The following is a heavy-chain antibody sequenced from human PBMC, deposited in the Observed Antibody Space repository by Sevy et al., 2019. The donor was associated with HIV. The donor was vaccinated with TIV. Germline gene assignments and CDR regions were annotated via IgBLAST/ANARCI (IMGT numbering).Heavy chain of an antibody. CDR2: IKHDGGEK. J-gene: IGHJ6*02. CDR1: GFIFTNYW. CDR3: ARAGGDTVVVTAAIGILIMDV. Sequence: GGSLRLSCAASGFIFTNYWMTWVRQAPGKGLEWVGNIKHDGGEKYYLDSVKGRFTISRDNAKNALYLHMNSLRDDDTVIYYCARAGGDTVVVTAAIGILIMDVWGQGTTVTVSS. V-gene: IGHV3-7*01. D-gene: IGHD2-2*02.